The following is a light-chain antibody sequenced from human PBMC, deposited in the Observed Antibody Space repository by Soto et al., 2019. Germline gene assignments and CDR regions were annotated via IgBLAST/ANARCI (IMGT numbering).Light chain of an antibody. CDR3: QHYGSSPPMYT. CDR1: QSVSTTY. Sequence: EIVLTQSPGTLSLSPGERATLSCRASQSVSTTYLGWYQQKPGQAPRLLVYGTSRRATGIPDRFSGSGSGTDFTLTISSREPEDYAVYYCQHYGSSPPMYTFGQGTKLEIK. J-gene: IGKJ2*01. V-gene: IGKV3-20*01. CDR2: GTS.